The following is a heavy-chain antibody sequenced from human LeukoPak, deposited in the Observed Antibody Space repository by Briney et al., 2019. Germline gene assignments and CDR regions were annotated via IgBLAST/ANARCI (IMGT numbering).Heavy chain of an antibody. CDR2: IWYDGSNK. CDR3: ARDSYGMDV. J-gene: IGHJ6*02. Sequence: GRSLRLSCAVSGFTFSNYAMHWVRQAPGKGLEWVAVIWYDGSNKYYADSVRGRFTISRDNSKNTLYVQMNSLRAEDTAVYYCARDSYGMDVWGQGTTVTVSS. CDR1: GFTFSNYA. V-gene: IGHV3-33*01.